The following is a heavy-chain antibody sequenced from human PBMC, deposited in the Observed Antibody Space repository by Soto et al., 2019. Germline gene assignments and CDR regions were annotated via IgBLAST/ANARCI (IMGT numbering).Heavy chain of an antibody. CDR1: GDSVSKNIVT. J-gene: IGHJ4*02. CDR2: TYYRSQWFN. D-gene: IGHD6-13*01. Sequence: PSQTLTVTCTISGDSVSKNIVTWDWIRQSPSRGLEWLGRTYYRSQWFNDYAVSVKSRMTINADTSKNQFSLQLNYVTPEDTAVYYCARLIGTSWFVGWGQGTPVTVSS. CDR3: ARLIGTSWFVG. V-gene: IGHV6-1*01.